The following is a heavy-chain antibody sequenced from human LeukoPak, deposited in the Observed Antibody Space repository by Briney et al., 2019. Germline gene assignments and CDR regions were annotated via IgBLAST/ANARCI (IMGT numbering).Heavy chain of an antibody. V-gene: IGHV1-2*02. CDR2: INPNSGGT. D-gene: IGHD5-18*01. CDR1: GYTFNGYY. CDR3: ARSTPDLQLPQY. J-gene: IGHJ4*02. Sequence: ASVTVSFKASGYTFNGYYMHWVRQAPGQGREWMGWINPNSGGTNYAQKFQGRVTMIRDTSISTAYMELSRLRSDDTAVYYCARSTPDLQLPQYWGQGTLVTVSS.